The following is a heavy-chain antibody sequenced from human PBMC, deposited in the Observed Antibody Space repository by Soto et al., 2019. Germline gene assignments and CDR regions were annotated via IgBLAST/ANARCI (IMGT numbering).Heavy chain of an antibody. J-gene: IGHJ3*02. V-gene: IGHV1-69*13. CDR1: GGTLSSYA. Sequence: VKVSCKASGGTLSSYAISWVRQAPGQGLEWMGGIIPIFGTANYAQKFQGRVTITADESTSTAYMELSSLRSEDTAVYYCARGSTYYYDSSGYPDAFDIWGQGTMVTVSS. CDR2: IIPIFGTA. D-gene: IGHD3-22*01. CDR3: ARGSTYYYDSSGYPDAFDI.